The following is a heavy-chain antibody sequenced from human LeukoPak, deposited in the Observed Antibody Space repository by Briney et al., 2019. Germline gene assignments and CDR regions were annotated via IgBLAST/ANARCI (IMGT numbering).Heavy chain of an antibody. Sequence: SQTLSLTCTVSGGSISSGGYYWSWIRQHPGKGLEWIGYIYYSGSTYYNPSLKSRVTISVDTSKNQFSLKLGSVTAADTAVYYCARVRYGSGSYRTNYFDYWGQGTLVTVSS. D-gene: IGHD3-10*01. V-gene: IGHV4-31*03. CDR1: GGSISSGGYY. CDR3: ARVRYGSGSYRTNYFDY. CDR2: IYYSGST. J-gene: IGHJ4*02.